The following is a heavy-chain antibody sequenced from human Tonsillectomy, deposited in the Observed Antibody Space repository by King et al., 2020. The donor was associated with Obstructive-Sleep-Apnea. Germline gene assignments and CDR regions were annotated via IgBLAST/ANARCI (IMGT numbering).Heavy chain of an antibody. D-gene: IGHD2-2*01. V-gene: IGHV4-30-4*01. Sequence: QLQESGPGLVKPSQTLSLTCTVSGASIGSGDYYWSWIRQPPGKGLEWIGYIYYSGSSYCNPSLKSRVTVSVDTSKNQFSLKLSSVTAADTAVYHCARGPTEYCSSVSCRENWFDPWGQGTLVTVSS. J-gene: IGHJ5*02. CDR3: ARGPTEYCSSVSCRENWFDP. CDR1: GASIGSGDYY. CDR2: IYYSGSS.